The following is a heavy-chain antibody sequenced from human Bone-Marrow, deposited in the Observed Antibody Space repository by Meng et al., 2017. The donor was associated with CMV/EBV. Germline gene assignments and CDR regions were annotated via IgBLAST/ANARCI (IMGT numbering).Heavy chain of an antibody. CDR3: ARDLGYYHFDY. D-gene: IGHD3-22*01. Sequence: GGSLRLSCTVSGFTVSSNYMNWVRRAPGKGLEWVSVIYSGGSTYYADSVKGRFTISRDNSKNTVYLQMNSLRAQDTAVYYCARDLGYYHFDYWGQGTLVTVSS. CDR2: IYSGGST. CDR1: GFTVSSNY. J-gene: IGHJ4*02. V-gene: IGHV3-53*01.